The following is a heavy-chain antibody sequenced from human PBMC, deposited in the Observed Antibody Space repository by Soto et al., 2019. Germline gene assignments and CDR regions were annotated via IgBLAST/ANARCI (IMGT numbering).Heavy chain of an antibody. D-gene: IGHD6-13*01. J-gene: IGHJ6*02. V-gene: IGHV5-51*01. Sequence: LGESLKISSQGSGYSFTNYWIGWVRQIPGKGLECMGIIYPGDSDTRYSPSFQGQVTISADKSISTAYLQWSSLKASDTAMYYCARTAAAGKYYYGMDVWGQGTTVTVSS. CDR1: GYSFTNYW. CDR2: IYPGDSDT. CDR3: ARTAAAGKYYYGMDV.